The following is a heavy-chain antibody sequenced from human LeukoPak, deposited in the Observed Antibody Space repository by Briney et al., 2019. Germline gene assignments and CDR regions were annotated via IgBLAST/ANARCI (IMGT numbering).Heavy chain of an antibody. CDR1: GLTFSSYA. Sequence: PGGSLRLSCAASGLTFSSYAMHWVRQAPGKGLEWVAVISYDGSNKYYADSVKGRFTISRDNSKNTLYLQMNSLRAEDTAVYYCARDQGSSGKQGAFDIWGQGTMVTVSS. CDR2: ISYDGSNK. J-gene: IGHJ3*02. CDR3: ARDQGSSGKQGAFDI. V-gene: IGHV3-30*04. D-gene: IGHD6-19*01.